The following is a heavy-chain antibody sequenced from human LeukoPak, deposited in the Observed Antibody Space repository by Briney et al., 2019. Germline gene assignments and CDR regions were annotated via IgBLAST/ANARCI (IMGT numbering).Heavy chain of an antibody. J-gene: IGHJ4*02. CDR1: GGSMSSENEY. D-gene: IGHD5-12*01. V-gene: IGHV4-39*07. CDR2: IYHSGST. CDR3: ARLHFFGYSGYAFDY. Sequence: SETLSLTCSVSGGSMSSENEYWGWIRQTPGKGLEWIGSIYHSGSTYYNPSLKSRVTILVDTSKNQFSLRLSSVTAADTAVYYRARLHFFGYSGYAFDYWGQGTLVTVSS.